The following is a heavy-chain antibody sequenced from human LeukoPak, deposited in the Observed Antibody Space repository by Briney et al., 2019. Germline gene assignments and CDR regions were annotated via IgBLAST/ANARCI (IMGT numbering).Heavy chain of an antibody. CDR2: IFPVGNS. D-gene: IGHD3/OR15-3a*01. V-gene: IGHV4-4*07. J-gene: IGHJ4*02. CDR1: GDSLSSFY. Sequence: PSETLSLTCTVSGDSLSSFYWSWLGQPAGKGLEWIGRIFPVGNSDYNPSLNSRVAVSVDTAKNQFSLRLSSVTAADTAVYFCAREWTGFAEFDYWGRGNLVTVS. CDR3: AREWTGFAEFDY.